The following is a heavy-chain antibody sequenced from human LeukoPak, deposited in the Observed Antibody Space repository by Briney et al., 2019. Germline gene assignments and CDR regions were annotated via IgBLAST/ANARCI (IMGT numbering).Heavy chain of an antibody. D-gene: IGHD6-13*01. Sequence: GGSLRLSCGASGFTFSTNAMSWVRQAPGKGLEWVSGISDGGGRTFYAESVKGRFTVSRDNSKNTLYLRMNSLRAEDTAIYYCTKNQILDDSGSWYAFWVQGTLVTVSS. J-gene: IGHJ4*02. CDR1: GFTFSTNA. CDR2: ISDGGGRT. CDR3: TKNQILDDSGSWYAF. V-gene: IGHV3-23*01.